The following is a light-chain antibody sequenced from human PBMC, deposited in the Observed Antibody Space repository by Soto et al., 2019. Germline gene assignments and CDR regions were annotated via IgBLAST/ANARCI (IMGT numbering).Light chain of an antibody. CDR3: QQYYSTPIT. CDR1: QSVLYSSNNKNY. Sequence: DIVMTQSPDSLAVSLGERATINCKSSQSVLYSSNNKNYLAWYQQKPGQPPKLLIYWASTRESGVPDRFSGSGSGTDFTLTISSLQAEDVAVYYCQQYYSTPITFGQGRLLEVK. CDR2: WAS. J-gene: IGKJ5*01. V-gene: IGKV4-1*01.